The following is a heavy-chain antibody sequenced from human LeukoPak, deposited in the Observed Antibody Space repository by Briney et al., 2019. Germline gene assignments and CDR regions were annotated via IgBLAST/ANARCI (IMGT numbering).Heavy chain of an antibody. V-gene: IGHV4-39*01. D-gene: IGHD3-9*01. CDR3: ATEPVLRYFDWSPGASGMDV. J-gene: IGHJ6*02. Sequence: SETLSLTCTVSGGSISSSSYYWGWIRQPPGKGLEWIGSIYYSGSTYYNPSLKSRVTTSVDTSKNQFSLKLSSVTAADTAVYYCATEPVLRYFDWSPGASGMDVWGQGTTVTVSS. CDR2: IYYSGST. CDR1: GGSISSSSYY.